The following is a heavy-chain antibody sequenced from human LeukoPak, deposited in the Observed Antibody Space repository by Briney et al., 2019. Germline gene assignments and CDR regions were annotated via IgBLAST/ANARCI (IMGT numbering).Heavy chain of an antibody. V-gene: IGHV4-61*02. D-gene: IGHD6-6*01. CDR1: GGSISSGSYY. CDR3: ARGARIAARPGVDY. CDR2: IYTSGST. J-gene: IGHJ4*02. Sequence: SETLSLTCTVSGGSISSGSYYWSWIRQPAGKGLEWIGRIYTSGSTNYNPSLKSRVTISVDTSKNQFSLKLSSVTAADTAVYYCARGARIAARPGVDYWGQGTLVTVSS.